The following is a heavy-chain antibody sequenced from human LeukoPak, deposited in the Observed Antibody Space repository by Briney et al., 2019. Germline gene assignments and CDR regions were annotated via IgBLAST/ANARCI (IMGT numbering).Heavy chain of an antibody. D-gene: IGHD6-6*01. J-gene: IGHJ6*03. CDR1: GGSISSYY. V-gene: IGHV4-4*07. CDR3: ARTTAARIRGPYYYYMDV. Sequence: SETLSLTCTVSGGSISSYYWSWIRQPAGKGLEWIGRIYTSGSTNYNPSLKSRVTMSVDTSKNQFSLKLSSVTAADTAVYYCARTTAARIRGPYYYYMDVWGKGTTVTVSS. CDR2: IYTSGST.